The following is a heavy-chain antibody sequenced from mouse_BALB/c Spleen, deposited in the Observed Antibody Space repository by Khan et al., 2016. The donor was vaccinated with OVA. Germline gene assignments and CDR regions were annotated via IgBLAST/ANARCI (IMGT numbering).Heavy chain of an antibody. CDR3: GRSGYGSFAF. J-gene: IGHJ3*01. V-gene: IGHV1S29*02. Sequence: VQLQQSGPEVVKPGASVKISCKASGYTFTDYNMDWVKQRHGKSLEWIGYFFPNSGGSGYNQKFKTKATLTVDISSNTAYMDLRSLTSEDSAVYYGGRSGYGSFAFWGQGTLVTVS. D-gene: IGHD1-2*01. CDR1: GYTFTDYN. CDR2: FFPNSGGS.